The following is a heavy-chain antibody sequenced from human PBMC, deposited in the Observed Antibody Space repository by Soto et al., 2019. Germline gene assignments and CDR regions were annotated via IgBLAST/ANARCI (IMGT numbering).Heavy chain of an antibody. V-gene: IGHV4-39*07. CDR2: IYYSGST. CDR1: GGSISSSSYY. D-gene: IGHD3-22*01. Sequence: PSETLSLTCTVSGGSISSSSYYWGWIRQPPGKGLEWIGSIYYSGSTYYNPSLKSRVTISVDTSRNQFSLKLSSVTAADTAVYYCAIYDSSGSRGFQHWGQGTLVTVSS. CDR3: AIYDSSGSRGFQH. J-gene: IGHJ1*01.